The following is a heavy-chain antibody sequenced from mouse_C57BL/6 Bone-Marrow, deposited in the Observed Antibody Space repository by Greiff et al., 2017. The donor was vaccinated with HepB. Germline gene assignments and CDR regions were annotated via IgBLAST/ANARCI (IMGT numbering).Heavy chain of an antibody. CDR3: AGGLQGYDYDGTWFAY. V-gene: IGHV14-3*01. D-gene: IGHD2-4*01. J-gene: IGHJ3*01. Sequence: EVQLQESVAELVRPGASVKLSCTASGFNIKNTYMHWVKQRPEQGLEWIGRIDPANGNTKYAPKFQGKATITADTSSNTAYLQLSSLTSEDTAIYYCAGGLQGYDYDGTWFAYWGQGTLVTVSA. CDR1: GFNIKNTY. CDR2: IDPANGNT.